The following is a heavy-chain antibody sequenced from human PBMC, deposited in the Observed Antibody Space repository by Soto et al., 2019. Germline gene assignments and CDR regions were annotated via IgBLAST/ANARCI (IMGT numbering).Heavy chain of an antibody. Sequence: GRSMTLYCGGSEVTISNYSMNCVHKAPGKGLEWVSSITSSGGNTYYADSVKGRFTISRDNSKNTLYLQMNSLRAEDTAVYYCARGPTTGYSSSWFDPWGQGTLVTVSS. V-gene: IGHV3-23*01. D-gene: IGHD3-9*01. CDR1: EVTISNYS. CDR2: ITSSGGNT. J-gene: IGHJ5*02. CDR3: ARGPTTGYSSSWFDP.